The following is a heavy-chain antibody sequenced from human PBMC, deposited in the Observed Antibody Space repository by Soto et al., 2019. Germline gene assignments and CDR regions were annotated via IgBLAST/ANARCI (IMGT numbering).Heavy chain of an antibody. CDR3: ARDETLRYFDWSNGFDP. J-gene: IGHJ5*02. CDR1: GYTFTSYG. D-gene: IGHD3-9*01. CDR2: ISAYNGNT. V-gene: IGHV1-18*01. Sequence: ASVKVSCKASGYTFTSYGSSWVRQAPGRGLEWMGWISAYNGNTNYAQKLQGRVTMTTDTSTSTAYMELRSLRSDDTAVYYCARDETLRYFDWSNGFDPWGQGTLVTVSS.